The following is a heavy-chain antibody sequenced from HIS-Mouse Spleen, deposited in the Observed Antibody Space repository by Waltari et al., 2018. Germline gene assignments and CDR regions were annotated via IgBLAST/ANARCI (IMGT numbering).Heavy chain of an antibody. D-gene: IGHD6-13*01. CDR1: GGSISSSSYH. V-gene: IGHV4-39*07. J-gene: IGHJ2*01. Sequence: QLQLQESGPGLVKPSETLSLTCPVSGGSISSSSYHWGWIRKPPGKGLEWIGSIYYSGSTYYNPSLKSRVTISVDTSKNQFSLKLSSVTAADTAVYYCAREIPYSSSWYDWYFDLWGRGTLVTVSS. CDR2: IYYSGST. CDR3: AREIPYSSSWYDWYFDL.